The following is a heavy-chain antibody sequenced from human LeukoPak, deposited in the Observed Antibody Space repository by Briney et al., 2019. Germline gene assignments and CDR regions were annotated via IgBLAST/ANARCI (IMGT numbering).Heavy chain of an antibody. CDR1: GFTFSSYV. V-gene: IGHV3-30-3*01. Sequence: PGGSLRLSCAASGFTFSSYVMHWVRQAPGKGLEWVAVISYDGSNKYYADSVKGRFTISRDNSKNTLYLQMSSLRAEDTAVYYCARDWSNGYPLPFNWFDPWGQGTLVTVSS. J-gene: IGHJ5*02. CDR2: ISYDGSNK. D-gene: IGHD5-24*01. CDR3: ARDWSNGYPLPFNWFDP.